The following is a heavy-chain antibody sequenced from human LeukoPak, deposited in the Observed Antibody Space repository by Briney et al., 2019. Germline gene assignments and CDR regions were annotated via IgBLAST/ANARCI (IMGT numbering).Heavy chain of an antibody. CDR3: AKASAMIVVVCKHFDY. D-gene: IGHD3-22*01. CDR2: ISSSGSTI. Sequence: HTGGSLRLSCAASGFTFSSYEMNWVRQAPGKGLEWVSYISSSGSTIYYADSVKGRFTISRDNAKNSLYLQMNSLRAEDTAVYYCAKASAMIVVVCKHFDYWGQGTLVTVSS. CDR1: GFTFSSYE. J-gene: IGHJ4*02. V-gene: IGHV3-48*03.